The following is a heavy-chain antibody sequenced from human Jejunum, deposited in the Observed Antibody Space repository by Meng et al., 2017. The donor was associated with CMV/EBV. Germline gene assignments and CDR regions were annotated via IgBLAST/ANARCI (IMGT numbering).Heavy chain of an antibody. D-gene: IGHD3-3*01. V-gene: IGHV3-48*03. CDR1: GFTFSAYE. CDR3: VRGGSSGTLKYFDY. Sequence: SGFTFSAYEMNLVRPIPGKGLEWISYISASTSAIYYAASVKGRFTISRDNVKNSLYLLMESLRADDTAIYYCVRGGSSGTLKYFDYWGQGALVTVSS. J-gene: IGHJ4*02. CDR2: ISASTSAI.